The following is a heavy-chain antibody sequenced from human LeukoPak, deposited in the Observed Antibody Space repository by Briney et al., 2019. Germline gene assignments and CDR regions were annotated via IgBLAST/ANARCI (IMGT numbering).Heavy chain of an antibody. CDR3: AREGPGYCSGGSCYSLLVGNWFDP. CDR1: GYTFTGYY. V-gene: IGHV1-2*02. CDR2: INPNSGGT. J-gene: IGHJ5*02. Sequence: ASVKVSCKASGYTFTGYYMHWVRQAPGQGPEWMGWINPNSGGTNYAQKFQGRVTMTRDTSISTAYMELSRLRSDDTAVYYCAREGPGYCSGGSCYSLLVGNWFDPWGQGTLVTVSS. D-gene: IGHD2-15*01.